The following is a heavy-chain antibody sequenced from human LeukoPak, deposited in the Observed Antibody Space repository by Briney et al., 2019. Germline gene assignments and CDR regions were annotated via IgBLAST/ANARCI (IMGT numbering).Heavy chain of an antibody. CDR3: AREFRVLPDI. V-gene: IGHV3-74*01. Sequence: AGGSLRLSCAASGFTVSTNCMTWVRQAPGKGLEWVSRINSDGRSTNYADSVKGRFTLSRDNAKNTLYLQMNSLRDEDTAVYYCAREFRVLPDIWGQGTMVTVSS. CDR2: INSDGRST. D-gene: IGHD2-8*02. CDR1: GFTVSTNC. J-gene: IGHJ3*02.